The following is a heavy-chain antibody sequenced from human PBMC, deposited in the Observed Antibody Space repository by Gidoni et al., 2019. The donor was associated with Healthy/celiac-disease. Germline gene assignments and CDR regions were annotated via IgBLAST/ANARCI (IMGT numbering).Heavy chain of an antibody. CDR1: GGSISSSSYS. D-gene: IGHD6-13*01. V-gene: IGHV4-39*01. CDR2: LYYSGST. Sequence: QLQLQESGPGLVKPSETLSLTCTVSGGSISSSSYSWGWIRQPPGKGLECIGSLYYSGSTYYNPSLKSRGTISVDTSKNQFSLKLSSVTAADTAGYYCARPVAAEYFDYWGQGTLVTVSS. CDR3: ARPVAAEYFDY. J-gene: IGHJ4*02.